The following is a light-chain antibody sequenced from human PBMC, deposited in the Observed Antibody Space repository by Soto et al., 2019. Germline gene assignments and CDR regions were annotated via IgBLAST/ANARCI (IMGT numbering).Light chain of an antibody. J-gene: IGKJ4*01. CDR2: GGS. V-gene: IGKV3-20*01. CDR1: QSVSNTY. Sequence: EIVLTQSPGTLSLSPGDRATLSCRATQSVSNTYLAWYQQKHGKAPRLLISGGSSRATGIPDNFSGSGSGTEFSISISRLEPEDVAVYYCQQHGTLAELTFGGGPRVEIK. CDR3: QQHGTLAELT.